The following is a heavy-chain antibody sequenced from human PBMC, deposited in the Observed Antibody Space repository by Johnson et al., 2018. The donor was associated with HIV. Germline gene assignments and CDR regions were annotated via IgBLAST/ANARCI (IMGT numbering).Heavy chain of an antibody. CDR2: ISYAGANK. J-gene: IGHJ3*01. Sequence: QVQLVESGGGVVQPGRSLRLSCAASGFTFSRHAVHWVRRAPGRGLEWVALISYAGANKYYADSVKGRFPISRDNSKNTLYLQMNSLRAEDTAVYYCARDWSDIAAAVTGAFDVWGQGTMVTVSS. CDR1: GFTFSRHA. D-gene: IGHD6-13*01. CDR3: ARDWSDIAAAVTGAFDV. V-gene: IGHV3-30-3*01.